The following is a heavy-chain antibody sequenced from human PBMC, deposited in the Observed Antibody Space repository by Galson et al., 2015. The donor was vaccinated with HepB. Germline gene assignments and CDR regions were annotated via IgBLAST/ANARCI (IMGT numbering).Heavy chain of an antibody. CDR3: ARDGGVVGATSAFDF. D-gene: IGHD1-26*01. Sequence: SLRLSCAASGFTFSSYGMHWVRQAPGKGLEWVAVIWYDGSNKYYADSVKGRFTISRDNSKNTLYLQMNSLRAEDTAVYYCARDGGVVGATSAFDFWGQGTMVTVSS. CDR2: IWYDGSNK. V-gene: IGHV3-33*01. J-gene: IGHJ3*01. CDR1: GFTFSSYG.